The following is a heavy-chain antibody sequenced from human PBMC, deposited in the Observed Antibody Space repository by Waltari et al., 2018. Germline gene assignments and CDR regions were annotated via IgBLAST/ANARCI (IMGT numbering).Heavy chain of an antibody. Sequence: EVPLVESGGGLVQPGRSLRLSCAASGFTFDAFATHWVRKAPGKGLGWVSGISWNSGSIGYADSVKGRFTISRDNAKNSLYLQMNSLRAEDTALYYCAKDLYGGNSGFDYWGQGTLVTVSS. CDR3: AKDLYGGNSGFDY. CDR2: ISWNSGSI. D-gene: IGHD4-17*01. V-gene: IGHV3-9*01. CDR1: GFTFDAFA. J-gene: IGHJ4*02.